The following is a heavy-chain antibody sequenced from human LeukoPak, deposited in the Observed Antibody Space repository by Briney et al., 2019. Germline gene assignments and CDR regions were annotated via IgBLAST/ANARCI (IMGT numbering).Heavy chain of an antibody. CDR3: VREGPLYSSTWYGGY. Sequence: PGRSLRLSCAASGFTFSSYGMHWVRQAPGKGLEWVAVIWYDGTNKYYADSVKGRFTISRDNSKNTLDLQMNSLRVEDTAVYYGVREGPLYSSTWYGGYWGQGTLVTVSS. CDR2: IWYDGTNK. D-gene: IGHD6-13*01. V-gene: IGHV3-33*01. J-gene: IGHJ4*02. CDR1: GFTFSSYG.